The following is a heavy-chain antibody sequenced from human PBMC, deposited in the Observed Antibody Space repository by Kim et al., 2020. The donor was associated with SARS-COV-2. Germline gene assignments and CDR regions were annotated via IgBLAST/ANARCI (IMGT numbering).Heavy chain of an antibody. D-gene: IGHD2-2*01. J-gene: IGHJ4*02. CDR2: IHDSGNT. V-gene: IGHV3-53*01. Sequence: GGSLRLSCAASGFTVNNNAMTWVRQAPGKGLEWLSVIHDSGNTFYADSVKGRFAISRDNSKNTVSLQMNTLRAEATAVYYCARYHTRGLDYWGLGTLV. CDR1: GFTVNNNA. CDR3: ARYHTRGLDY.